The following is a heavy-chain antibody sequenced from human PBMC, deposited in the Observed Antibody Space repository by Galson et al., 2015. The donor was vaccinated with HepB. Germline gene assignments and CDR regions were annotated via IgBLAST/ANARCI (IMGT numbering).Heavy chain of an antibody. V-gene: IGHV1-2*06. J-gene: IGHJ6*02. CDR2: ISPNSGGT. Sequence: SVKVSCKASGYSFTSFYMHWVRQAPGQGLEWMGRISPNSGGTNYAQKFQGRVTMSSDTSINTGYMELSSLRSDDTAVYFCLGGYYYGLDVWGQGTTVTVSS. CDR1: GYSFTSFY. CDR3: LGGYYYGLDV.